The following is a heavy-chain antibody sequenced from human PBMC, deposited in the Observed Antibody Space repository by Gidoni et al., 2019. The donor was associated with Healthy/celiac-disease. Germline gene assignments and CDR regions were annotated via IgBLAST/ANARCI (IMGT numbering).Heavy chain of an antibody. D-gene: IGHD5-12*01. V-gene: IGHV3-23*01. CDR2: ISGSGGST. CDR1: GLTFSSYA. CDR3: AKDNWTRGYSDHDGLSYYYYYGMDV. Sequence: EVQLLESGGGLAQPGGSLRLSCAASGLTFSSYAMSWVRHAPGKGLECVSAISGSGGSTYYADSVQGRFTISRVNSKNTLYLQMNSLRAEDTAVYYCAKDNWTRGYSDHDGLSYYYYYGMDVWGQGTTVTVSS. J-gene: IGHJ6*02.